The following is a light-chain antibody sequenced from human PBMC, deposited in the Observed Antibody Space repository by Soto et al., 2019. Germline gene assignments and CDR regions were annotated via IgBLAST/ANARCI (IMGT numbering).Light chain of an antibody. CDR3: GTWDGSLSADV. CDR1: SSNIGNHY. J-gene: IGLJ1*01. CDR2: DSD. Sequence: QSVLTQPPSVSAAPGQTVTISCSGSSSNIGNHYVSWYQHLPGTAPKLLIYDSDKRPSGIPDRFSGSTSGTSATLGITGLQTGDEADYYCGTWDGSLSADVFGTGTKLTVL. V-gene: IGLV1-51*01.